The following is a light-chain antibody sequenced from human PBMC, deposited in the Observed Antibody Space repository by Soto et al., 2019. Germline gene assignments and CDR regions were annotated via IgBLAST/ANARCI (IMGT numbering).Light chain of an antibody. Sequence: EFVLTQSPGTLSLSPGERATLSCRASQSLSSSSLAWYQQKPGQAPRLLISGASSRAADIPDRFSGSGSGTDFTLTISSLQPDDFATYYCQQYDSYSPLTFGGGTKVDIK. CDR1: QSLSSSS. V-gene: IGKV3-20*01. CDR2: GAS. J-gene: IGKJ4*01. CDR3: QQYDSYSPLT.